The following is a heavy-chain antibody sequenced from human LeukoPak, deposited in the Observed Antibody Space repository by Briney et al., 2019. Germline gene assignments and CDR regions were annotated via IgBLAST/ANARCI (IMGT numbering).Heavy chain of an antibody. CDR3: ARAPDILTGIHYFDI. D-gene: IGHD3-9*01. Sequence: ASVKVSCKASGGTFSSYAISWVRQAPGQGLEWMGGIIPIFGTANYAQKFQGRVTITTDESTSTAYMELSSLRAEDTAVYYCARAPDILTGIHYFDIWGQGTMVTVSS. J-gene: IGHJ3*02. V-gene: IGHV1-69*05. CDR2: IIPIFGTA. CDR1: GGTFSSYA.